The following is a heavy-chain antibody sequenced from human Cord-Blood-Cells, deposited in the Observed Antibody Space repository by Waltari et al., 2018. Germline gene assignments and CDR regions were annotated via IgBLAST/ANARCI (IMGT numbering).Heavy chain of an antibody. D-gene: IGHD6-13*01. CDR3: ARFQSDSSSWFDY. CDR2: IIPSLGIA. V-gene: IGHV1-69*10. CDR1: GGTFSSYA. Sequence: QVQLVQSGAEVKKPGSSVKVSCKASGGTFSSYAISWVRQAPGQGLEWMGGIIPSLGIANYAQKFQGRVTITADKSTSTADMELSSLRSEDTAVYYCARFQSDSSSWFDYWGQGTLVTVSS. J-gene: IGHJ4*02.